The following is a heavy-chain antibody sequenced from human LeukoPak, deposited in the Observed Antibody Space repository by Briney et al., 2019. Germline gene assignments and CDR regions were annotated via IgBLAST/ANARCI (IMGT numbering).Heavy chain of an antibody. CDR1: GGTFSSYA. CDR2: IIPIFGTA. CDR3: AEARGGYYYDSSGYFYY. V-gene: IGHV1-69*13. J-gene: IGHJ4*02. D-gene: IGHD3-22*01. Sequence: SVKVSCKASGGTFSSYAISWVRQAPGQGLEWMGGIIPIFGTANYAQKFQGRATITADESTSTAYMELSSLRSEDTAVYYCAEARGGYYYDSSGYFYYWGQGTLVTVSS.